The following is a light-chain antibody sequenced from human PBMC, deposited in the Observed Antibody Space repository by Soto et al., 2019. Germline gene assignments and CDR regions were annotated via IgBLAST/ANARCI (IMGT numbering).Light chain of an antibody. V-gene: IGLV4-69*01. CDR2: LDSDGSH. CDR3: QTWATVPDGV. Sequence: QSVLTQSPSASASLGASVTLTCTLSSGHSTYAIAWHQQQPEKGPRYLMKLDSDGSHSKGDGIPDRFSGSSSGAERYLTISSLQSEDEADYYCQTWATVPDGVFGGGTTLTVL. CDR1: SGHSTYA. J-gene: IGLJ3*02.